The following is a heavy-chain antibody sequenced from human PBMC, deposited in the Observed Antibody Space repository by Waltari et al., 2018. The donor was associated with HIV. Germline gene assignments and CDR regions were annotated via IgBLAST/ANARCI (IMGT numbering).Heavy chain of an antibody. Sequence: EVQLVESGGGLVQPGGSLSLSGAASGFIFSSYEMNWVRQAPGKGLEWVSYISISGITIYYADSVKCRFTISRDNAKNSLYLQMNSLRAEDTAVYYCARGMVRGVMDYWGQGTLVTVSS. CDR3: ARGMVRGVMDY. V-gene: IGHV3-48*03. J-gene: IGHJ4*02. CDR2: ISISGITI. D-gene: IGHD3-10*01. CDR1: GFIFSSYE.